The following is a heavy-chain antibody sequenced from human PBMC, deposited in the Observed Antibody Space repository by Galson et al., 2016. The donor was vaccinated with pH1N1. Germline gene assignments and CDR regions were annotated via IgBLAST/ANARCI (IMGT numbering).Heavy chain of an antibody. CDR1: GYTFTSYV. V-gene: IGHV1-3*01. J-gene: IGHJ5*01. Sequence: SVKVSCKASGYTFTSYVIHWVRQAPGQRLEWMGWFNAVNGNTKYSQKFQDRVTITTDTSASTAYMELSSLRSEDTALYYCARGPQIVVVEDATPGWFDSWGQGTQVTVSS. CDR2: FNAVNGNT. CDR3: ARGPQIVVVEDATPGWFDS. D-gene: IGHD2-15*01.